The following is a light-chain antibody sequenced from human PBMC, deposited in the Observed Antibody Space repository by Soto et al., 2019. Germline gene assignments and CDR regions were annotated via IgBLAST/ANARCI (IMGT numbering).Light chain of an antibody. CDR2: AAS. J-gene: IGKJ4*01. V-gene: IGKV1-27*01. CDR3: PRHKSAQFT. Sequence: DIQMTQSPSSLSASVGDRVTITCRASQGIRNYLAWYQQKPGKVPKLLIYAASTLQSGVPSRFSGSGSGTAFTLTISSLQPEDVATYYCPRHKSAQFTFGGGTKVEIK. CDR1: QGIRNY.